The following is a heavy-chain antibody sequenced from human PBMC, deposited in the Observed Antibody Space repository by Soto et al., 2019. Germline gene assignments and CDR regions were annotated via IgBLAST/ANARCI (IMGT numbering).Heavy chain of an antibody. V-gene: IGHV1-2*04. CDR1: GYSFTDYH. D-gene: IGHD3-16*01. J-gene: IGHJ4*01. CDR3: AKDEGGIFDS. Sequence: ASVKVSCKASGYSFTDYHIHWVRQAPGQGLEWLGRINPKSGGTSTAQKFQGWVTMTTDTSISTASMELTRLTSDDTAIYYCAKDEGGIFDSWGQGTLVTVSS. CDR2: INPKSGGT.